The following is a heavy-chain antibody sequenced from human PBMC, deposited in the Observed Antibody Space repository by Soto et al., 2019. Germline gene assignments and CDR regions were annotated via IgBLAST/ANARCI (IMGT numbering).Heavy chain of an antibody. CDR1: GFTFSSYG. J-gene: IGHJ4*02. D-gene: IGHD3-22*01. Sequence: GGSLRLSCAASGFTFSSYGMHWVRQAPGKGLELVAVIWYDGSNKYYADSVKGRFTISRDNSKNTLYLQMNSLRAEDTAVYYCARDAPFRPDYYDSSGYFDYWGQGTLVTVSS. V-gene: IGHV3-33*01. CDR2: IWYDGSNK. CDR3: ARDAPFRPDYYDSSGYFDY.